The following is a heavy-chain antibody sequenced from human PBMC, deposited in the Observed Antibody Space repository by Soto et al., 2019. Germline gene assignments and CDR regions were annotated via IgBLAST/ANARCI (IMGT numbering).Heavy chain of an antibody. CDR2: IIPIFGTA. J-gene: IGHJ6*02. V-gene: IGHV1-69*06. CDR1: GGTFSSYA. Sequence: SVKVSCKASGGTFSSYAISWVRQAPGQGLEWMGGIIPIFGTANYAQKFQGRVTITADKSTSTAYMELSSLRSEDTAVYYCATPSYQLLKSPTLYYSYYGMDVWGQGTTVTVSS. D-gene: IGHD2-2*01. CDR3: ATPSYQLLKSPTLYYSYYGMDV.